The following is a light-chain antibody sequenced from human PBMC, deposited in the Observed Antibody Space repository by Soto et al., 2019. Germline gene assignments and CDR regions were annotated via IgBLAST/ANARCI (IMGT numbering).Light chain of an antibody. CDR1: QDISNN. Sequence: DVAMTQSPPSLSASVGDRVTITCQASQDISNNLNWYQQKPGKAPKLLLFDASNLETGVPSRFRGSGSGTHFTFSITSLQPEDIATYFCQHYDGLRMSTFGQGTKL. CDR2: DAS. CDR3: QHYDGLRMST. J-gene: IGKJ2*01. V-gene: IGKV1-33*01.